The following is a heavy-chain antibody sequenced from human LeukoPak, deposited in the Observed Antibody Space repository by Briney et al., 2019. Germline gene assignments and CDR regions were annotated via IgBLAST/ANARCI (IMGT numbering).Heavy chain of an antibody. Sequence: ASVKVSCKASGGTFSSYAISWVRQAPGQGLERMGWISAYNGNTNYAQKLQGRVTMTTDTSTSTAYMELRSLRSDDTAVYYCARDPRNQIVVVPAAHPDGLDVWGQGTTVTVSS. J-gene: IGHJ6*02. CDR3: ARDPRNQIVVVPAAHPDGLDV. CDR1: GGTFSSYA. D-gene: IGHD2-2*01. CDR2: ISAYNGNT. V-gene: IGHV1-18*01.